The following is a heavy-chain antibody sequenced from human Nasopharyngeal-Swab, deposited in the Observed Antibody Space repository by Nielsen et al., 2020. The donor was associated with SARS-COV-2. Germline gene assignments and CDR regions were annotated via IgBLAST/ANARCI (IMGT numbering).Heavy chain of an antibody. CDR1: GGSISSGGYY. CDR2: IYYSGST. Sequence: LRLSCTVSGGSISSGGYYWSWIRQHPGKGLEWIGYIYYSGSTYYNPSLKSRVTISVDTSKNQFSLKLSSVTAADTAVYYCASEMAPPYYFDYWGQGTLVTVSS. D-gene: IGHD5-24*01. J-gene: IGHJ4*02. CDR3: ASEMAPPYYFDY. V-gene: IGHV4-31*03.